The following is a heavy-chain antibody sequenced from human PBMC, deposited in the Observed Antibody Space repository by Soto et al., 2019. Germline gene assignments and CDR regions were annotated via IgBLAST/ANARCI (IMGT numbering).Heavy chain of an antibody. CDR1: GGTFSTST. Sequence: QVQLVQSGAEVKKPGSSVKVSCKASGGTFSTSTFTWVRQAPGQGLEWMGRTMPLLNVADYAQDFQGRLTITADNTTNTTYMELTSLTSNDPAVYFCAGDSPTDSTFSGYDAIDSWGQGTLVTVSS. V-gene: IGHV1-69*02. J-gene: IGHJ4*02. D-gene: IGHD5-12*01. CDR3: AGDSPTDSTFSGYDAIDS. CDR2: TMPLLNVA.